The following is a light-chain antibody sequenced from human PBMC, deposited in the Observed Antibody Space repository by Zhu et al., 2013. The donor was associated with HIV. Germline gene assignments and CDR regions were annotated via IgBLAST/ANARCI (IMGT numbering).Light chain of an antibody. Sequence: SYEVTQPPSMSVSPGQTTTITCSGDKLGQKYAAWYQQRPGQSPVLVIFHDSKRPSGIPERFSGSNSGNTATLTISGTQAMDEADYYCQAWDSSTAVFGGGTKLTVL. CDR2: HDS. J-gene: IGLJ2*01. CDR3: QAWDSSTAV. CDR1: KLGQKY. V-gene: IGLV3-1*01.